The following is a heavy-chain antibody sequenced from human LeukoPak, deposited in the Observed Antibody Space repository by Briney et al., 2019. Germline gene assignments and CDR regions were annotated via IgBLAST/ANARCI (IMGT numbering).Heavy chain of an antibody. J-gene: IGHJ3*02. CDR3: ARDMAEDYYDSSGYSLAFDI. V-gene: IGHV3-7*03. CDR1: GFTFSSYA. Sequence: GGSLRLSCAASGFTFSSYAMSWVRQAPGKGLEWVANIKQDGSEKYYVDSVKGRFTISRDNAKNSLYLQMNSLRAEDTAVYYCARDMAEDYYDSSGYSLAFDIWGQGTMVTVSS. D-gene: IGHD3-22*01. CDR2: IKQDGSEK.